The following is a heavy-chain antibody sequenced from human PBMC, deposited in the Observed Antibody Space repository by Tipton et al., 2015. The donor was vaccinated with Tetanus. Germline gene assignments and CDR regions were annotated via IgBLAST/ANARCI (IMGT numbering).Heavy chain of an antibody. J-gene: IGHJ4*02. V-gene: IGHV1-69*01. CDR3: ARGPNRISRSYDY. CDR2: ITPIFGTT. D-gene: IGHD1-14*01. CDR1: GGTFTNYA. Sequence: QSGPEVKKPGSSVKVSCKASGGTFTNYALSWVRQAPGQGLEWVGGITPIFGTTNFAPKFQGRVTITADESTNTAYMELSSLRSDDSAVYYCARGPNRISRSYDYWGQGTQIIVSS.